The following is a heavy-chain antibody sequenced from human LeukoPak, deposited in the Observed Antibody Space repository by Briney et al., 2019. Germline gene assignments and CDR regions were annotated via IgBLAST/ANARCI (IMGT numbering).Heavy chain of an antibody. CDR1: GGSISSYY. D-gene: IGHD6-19*01. J-gene: IGHJ4*02. CDR3: ASGIAVAGTRGDY. Sequence: SETLSLTCTVSGGSISSYYWSWIRQPPGKGLEWIGYIYYSGSTNYDPSLKSRVTISVDTSKNQFSLKLSSVTAADTAVYYCASGIAVAGTRGDYWGQGTLVTVSS. CDR2: IYYSGST. V-gene: IGHV4-59*01.